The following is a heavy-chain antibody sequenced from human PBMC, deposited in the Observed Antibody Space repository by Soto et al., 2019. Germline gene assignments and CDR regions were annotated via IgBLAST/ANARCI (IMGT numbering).Heavy chain of an antibody. CDR2: TYYRSKWFN. V-gene: IGHV6-1*01. CDR1: GDSVSNNGAA. J-gene: IGHJ4*02. Sequence: SQTLSLTCAISGDSVSNNGAAWNWIRQSPSRGLEWLGRTYYRSKWFNDYAVSVKSRITISPDTSKNQFSLQLNSVTPEDTAVYYCARDTPAMLHDFDCWGQGTLVTVSS. CDR3: ARDTPAMLHDFDC. D-gene: IGHD2-15*01.